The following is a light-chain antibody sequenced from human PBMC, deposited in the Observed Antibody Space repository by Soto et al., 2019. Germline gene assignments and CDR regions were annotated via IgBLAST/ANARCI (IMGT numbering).Light chain of an antibody. Sequence: DIQMTQSPSSPSASVGDTVTITCRASQGISNFLGWFQQKPGKAPKSLIYGASSLQSGVPSKFSGSGSDTDFTLTISSLQPEDSASYFCQQYHSYPVTFGGGTKVEIK. CDR1: QGISNF. CDR3: QQYHSYPVT. CDR2: GAS. J-gene: IGKJ4*01. V-gene: IGKV1-16*02.